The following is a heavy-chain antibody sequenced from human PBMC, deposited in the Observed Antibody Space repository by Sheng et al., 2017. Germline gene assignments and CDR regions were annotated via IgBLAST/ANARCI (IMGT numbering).Heavy chain of an antibody. D-gene: IGHD1-26*01. CDR3: TRGTYSGTYHAPDAFGI. CDR1: GFTFSTYS. V-gene: IGHV3-21*01. CDR2: ISSSTTYI. Sequence: EVQLVESGGGLVKPGGSLRLSCAASGFTFSTYSMNWVRQAPGTGLEWVSSISSSTTYIYYADSVKGRFTISRDNAKNSLYLQLNSLRAEDTAVYYCTRGTYSGTYHAPDAFGIWGHGTMVTVSS. J-gene: IGHJ3*02.